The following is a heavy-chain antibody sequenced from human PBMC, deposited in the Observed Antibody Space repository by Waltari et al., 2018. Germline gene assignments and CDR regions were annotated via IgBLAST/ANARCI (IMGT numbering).Heavy chain of an antibody. Sequence: VQLVESGGGLVQPGGSLRLSCAASGFTFSSYGMHWVRQAPGKGLEWVAVISYDGSIKYYADSVKGRFTISRDNSKNTLYLQMNSLRAEDTAVYYWARDLVYYDSSGLFDYWGQGTLVTVSS. CDR1: GFTFSSYG. CDR3: ARDLVYYDSSGLFDY. V-gene: IGHV3-30*03. J-gene: IGHJ4*02. CDR2: ISYDGSIK. D-gene: IGHD3-22*01.